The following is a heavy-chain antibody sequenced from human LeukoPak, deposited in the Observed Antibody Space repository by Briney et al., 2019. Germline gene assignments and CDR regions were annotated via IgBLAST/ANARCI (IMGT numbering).Heavy chain of an antibody. Sequence: AGGSLRLSCAASAFIFNNYAMSWVRQAPGKGLEWVSGINGNGEITYYADSVKGRFTISRDNAKNSLYLQMNSLRAEDTAIYYCTRVGYIDEGIDYWGQGTLVTVSS. CDR3: TRVGYIDEGIDY. D-gene: IGHD5-24*01. CDR1: AFIFNNYA. J-gene: IGHJ4*02. V-gene: IGHV3-23*01. CDR2: INGNGEIT.